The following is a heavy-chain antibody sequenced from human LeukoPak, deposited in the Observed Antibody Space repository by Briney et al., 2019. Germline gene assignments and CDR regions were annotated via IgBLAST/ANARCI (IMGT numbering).Heavy chain of an antibody. V-gene: IGHV4-39*07. J-gene: IGHJ4*02. CDR2: IYYSGST. CDR3: ARPPPFRWEPFDY. D-gene: IGHD1-26*01. Sequence: SETLSLTCTVSGGSISSGSYYWGWIRQPPGKGLEWIGSIYYSGSTYYNPSLKSRVTISVDTSKNQFSLKLSSVTAADTAVYYCARPPPFRWEPFDYWGQGTLVTVSS. CDR1: GGSISSGSYY.